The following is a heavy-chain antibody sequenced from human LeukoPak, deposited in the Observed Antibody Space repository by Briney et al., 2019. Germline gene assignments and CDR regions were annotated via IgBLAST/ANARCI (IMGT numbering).Heavy chain of an antibody. D-gene: IGHD5-12*01. CDR3: ARWVATTPVDY. V-gene: IGHV1-18*04. Sequence: ASVKVSCKASGYTFTGYYMHWVRQAPGQGLEWMGWISAYNGNTNYAQKLQGRVTMTTDTSTSTAYMELRSLRSDGTAVYYCARWVATTPVDYWGQGTLVTVSS. CDR2: ISAYNGNT. J-gene: IGHJ4*02. CDR1: GYTFTGYY.